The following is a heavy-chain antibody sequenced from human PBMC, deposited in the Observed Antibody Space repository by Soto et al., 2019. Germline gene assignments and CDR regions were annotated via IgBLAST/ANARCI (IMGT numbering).Heavy chain of an antibody. CDR3: ARGDDSSGYYHYYFDY. CDR2: IIPIFGTA. CDR1: GGTFSSYA. V-gene: IGHV1-69*01. D-gene: IGHD3-22*01. Sequence: QVQLVQSGAEVKKPGSSVKVSCKASGGTFSSYAISWVRQAPGRGLEWMGGIIPIFGTANYAQKFQGRVTITADESTSTAYMELSSLRSEDTAVYYCARGDDSSGYYHYYFDYWGQGTLVTVSS. J-gene: IGHJ4*02.